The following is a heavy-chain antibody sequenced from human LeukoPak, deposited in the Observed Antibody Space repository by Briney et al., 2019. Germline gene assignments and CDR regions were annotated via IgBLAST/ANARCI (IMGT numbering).Heavy chain of an antibody. V-gene: IGHV4-34*01. CDR2: INHSGST. Sequence: SETLSLTCAVYGGSFRGYYWSWIRQPPGKGLEWIGEINHSGSTNYNPSLKSRVTISVDTSKNQFSLKLSSVTAADTAVYYCARGDYFDYWGQGTLVTVSS. CDR1: GGSFRGYY. J-gene: IGHJ4*02. CDR3: ARGDYFDY.